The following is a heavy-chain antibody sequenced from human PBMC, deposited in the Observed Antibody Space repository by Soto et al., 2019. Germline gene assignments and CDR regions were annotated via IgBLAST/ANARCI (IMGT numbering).Heavy chain of an antibody. CDR3: ARESSTMIVVAPDAFDI. CDR1: GFTFSSYS. V-gene: IGHV3-21*01. CDR2: ISSSSSYI. D-gene: IGHD3-22*01. Sequence: PVGSLRLSCAASGFTFSSYSMNWVRQAPGKGLEWVSSISSSSSYIYYADSVKGRFTISRDNAKNSLYLQMNSLRAEDTAVYYCARESSTMIVVAPDAFDIWGQGTMVTVSS. J-gene: IGHJ3*02.